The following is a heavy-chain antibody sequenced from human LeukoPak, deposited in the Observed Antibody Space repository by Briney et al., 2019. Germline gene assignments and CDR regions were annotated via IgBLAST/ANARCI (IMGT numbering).Heavy chain of an antibody. V-gene: IGHV3-66*01. CDR1: EFTVSNSY. Sequence: GGSLRLSCAASEFTVSNSYMSWVRQAPGKGLEWVSVIYGDGRTYYADSVKDRFTISRDNFKNTLYLQMSSLRVEDTAVYYCANGYGVALFDYWGQGTLVTVSS. CDR2: IYGDGRT. J-gene: IGHJ4*02. D-gene: IGHD4/OR15-4a*01. CDR3: ANGYGVALFDY.